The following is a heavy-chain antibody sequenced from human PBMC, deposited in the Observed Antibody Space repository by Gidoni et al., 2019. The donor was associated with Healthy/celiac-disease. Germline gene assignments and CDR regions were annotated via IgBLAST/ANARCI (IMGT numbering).Heavy chain of an antibody. D-gene: IGHD3-10*01. V-gene: IGHV3-23*01. CDR3: AKTSRGVLWFGEDY. CDR1: GFSFSSYA. J-gene: IGHJ4*02. Sequence: EVQLLESGGGLVQPGGSLRLSCAASGFSFSSYAMSWVRQAPGKGLEWVSTISGSGGSTYCADSVKGRFTISRDNSKNTLYLQMNSLRAENTAVYYCAKTSRGVLWFGEDYWGQGTLVTVSS. CDR2: ISGSGGST.